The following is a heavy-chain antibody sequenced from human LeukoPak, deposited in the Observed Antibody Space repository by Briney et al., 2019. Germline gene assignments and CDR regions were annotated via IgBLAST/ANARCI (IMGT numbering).Heavy chain of an antibody. Sequence: PGGSLRLSCAASGFTFSSYSMNWVRQAPGKGLEWVSYISSSSSTIYYADSVKGRFTISRDNAKNSLCLQMNSLRDEDTAVYYCAREPGYSSGYWGQGTLVTVSS. CDR2: ISSSSSTI. D-gene: IGHD5-18*01. V-gene: IGHV3-48*02. CDR1: GFTFSSYS. CDR3: AREPGYSSGY. J-gene: IGHJ4*02.